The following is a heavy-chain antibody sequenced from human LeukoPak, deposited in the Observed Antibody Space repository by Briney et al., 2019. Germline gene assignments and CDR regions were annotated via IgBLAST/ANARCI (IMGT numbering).Heavy chain of an antibody. CDR2: IYSGGTT. V-gene: IGHV3-66*02. D-gene: IGHD3-16*01. CDR3: ARGGRSPGTFDI. CDR1: GVIVSANY. Sequence: GESLKISCAASGVIVSANYMNWVSQAPGKGLEWVSVIYSGGTTYYADSVKGRFTISRDNSKNTLYLQMNSLRAEDTAVYYCARGGRSPGTFDIWGEGTMVTVSS. J-gene: IGHJ3*02.